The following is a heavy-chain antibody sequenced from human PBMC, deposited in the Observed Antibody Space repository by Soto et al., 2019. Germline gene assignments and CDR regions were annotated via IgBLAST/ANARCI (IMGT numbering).Heavy chain of an antibody. Sequence: QVQLVESGGGVVQPGRSLRLSCAAFGFMFSSHGMHWIRQAPGKGLEWVAVIWYDGSNKYYADSVKGRFTISRDNSKNTLYLQITSLRVDDTPVYYCGPDTLDYWGQGTLVTVSS. CDR2: IWYDGSNK. V-gene: IGHV3-33*01. CDR1: GFMFSSHG. J-gene: IGHJ4*02. CDR3: GPDTLDY.